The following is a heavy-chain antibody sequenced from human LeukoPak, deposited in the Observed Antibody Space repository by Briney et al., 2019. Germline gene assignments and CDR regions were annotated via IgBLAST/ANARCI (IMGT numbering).Heavy chain of an antibody. Sequence: SVKVSCKVSGYTLTELSMHWVRQAPGKGLEWMGGFDPEDGETIYAQKFQGRVTMTEDTSTDTAYMELSSLRSEDTAVYYCATTLSGYNWFDPWGQGTLVTVSS. J-gene: IGHJ5*02. CDR3: ATTLSGYNWFDP. CDR2: FDPEDGET. D-gene: IGHD5-12*01. V-gene: IGHV1-24*01. CDR1: GYTLTELS.